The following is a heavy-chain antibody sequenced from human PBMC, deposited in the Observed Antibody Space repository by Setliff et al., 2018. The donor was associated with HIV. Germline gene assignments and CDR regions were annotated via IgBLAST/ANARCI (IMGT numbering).Heavy chain of an antibody. J-gene: IGHJ3*02. Sequence: PGGSLRLSCAASGFTFSDYYMSWIRQAPGKGLEWVSYISSSGSTIYYADSVKGRFTISRDNAKNSLYLQMNSLRAEDTAVYYCASGTTVTTDHAFDIWGQGTMVTVSS. CDR3: ASGTTVTTDHAFDI. CDR1: GFTFSDYY. V-gene: IGHV3-11*04. CDR2: ISSSGSTI. D-gene: IGHD4-17*01.